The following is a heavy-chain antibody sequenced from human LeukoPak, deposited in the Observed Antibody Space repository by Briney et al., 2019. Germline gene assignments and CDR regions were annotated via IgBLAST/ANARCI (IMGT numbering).Heavy chain of an antibody. D-gene: IGHD4-23*01. Sequence: PGGSLRLSCAASGFTFSSYWMSWVRQAPGKGLEWVANIKQDGSEKYYVDSVKGRFTISRDNAKNSLYLRMNSLRAEDTAVYYCAREVIDYGGNPGAFDIWGQGTMVTVSS. V-gene: IGHV3-7*01. J-gene: IGHJ3*02. CDR2: IKQDGSEK. CDR3: AREVIDYGGNPGAFDI. CDR1: GFTFSSYW.